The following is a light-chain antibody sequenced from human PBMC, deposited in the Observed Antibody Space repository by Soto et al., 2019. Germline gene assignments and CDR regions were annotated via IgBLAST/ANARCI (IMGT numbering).Light chain of an antibody. J-gene: IGLJ2*01. Sequence: QSVLTQPPSASGTPGQRVTISCSGSSSNIGSNSVNWYQQLQGTTPKLLMYTFDQRPSGVPDRFSGSKSGTSASLAISGLQSEVEADYYGEAWDGSLNGHVVFGGGTKVTVL. CDR3: EAWDGSLNGHVV. V-gene: IGLV1-44*01. CDR2: TFD. CDR1: SSNIGSNS.